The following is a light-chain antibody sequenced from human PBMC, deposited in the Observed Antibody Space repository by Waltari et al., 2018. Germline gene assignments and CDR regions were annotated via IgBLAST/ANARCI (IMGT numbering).Light chain of an antibody. V-gene: IGKV3-15*01. CDR1: QSVSSN. J-gene: IGKJ2*01. Sequence: EIVMTQSPATLSVSPGDRATLSCRASQSVSSNLAWYQQKRGQAPRLLIYSASTRADGVPDRFIGSGSGTQFTLTISSLQSEDFAVYYCQQYDNRPPYTVGQGTKLEMK. CDR3: QQYDNRPPYT. CDR2: SAS.